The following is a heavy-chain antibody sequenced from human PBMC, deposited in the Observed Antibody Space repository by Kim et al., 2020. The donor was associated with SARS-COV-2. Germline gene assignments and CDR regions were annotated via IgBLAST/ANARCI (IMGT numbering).Heavy chain of an antibody. CDR1: GGSFSGYY. J-gene: IGHJ6*02. D-gene: IGHD3-10*01. CDR3: ARGAWFGELGYYYYYGMDV. V-gene: IGHV4-34*01. Sequence: SETLSLTCAVYGGSFSGYYWSWIRQPPGKGLEWIGEINHSGSTNYNPSLKSRVTISVDTSKNQFSLKLSSVTAADTAVYYCARGAWFGELGYYYYYGMDVWGQGTTVTVSS. CDR2: INHSGST.